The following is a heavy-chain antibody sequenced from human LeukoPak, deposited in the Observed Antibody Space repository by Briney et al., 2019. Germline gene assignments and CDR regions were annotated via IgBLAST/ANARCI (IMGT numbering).Heavy chain of an antibody. J-gene: IGHJ4*02. CDR1: GFTFSSSA. V-gene: IGHV3-23*01. Sequence: PGGSLRLSCAASGFTFSSSAMSWVRQAPGKGLEWVSAISNNGGYTYYADSVQGRFTISRDNSKSTLCLQMNSLRAEDTAVYYCARDPSSGFYYYFDYWGQGTLVTVSS. CDR3: ARDPSSGFYYYFDY. CDR2: ISNNGGYT. D-gene: IGHD3-22*01.